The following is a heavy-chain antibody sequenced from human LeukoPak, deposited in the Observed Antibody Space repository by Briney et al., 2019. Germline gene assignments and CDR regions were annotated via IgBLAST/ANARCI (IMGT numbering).Heavy chain of an antibody. CDR1: GLIFSNYA. V-gene: IGHV3-30*02. CDR3: AKTSLSDPSGHYYYMDV. Sequence: GGSLRLSCAASGLIFSNYAMHWVRQAPGKGLEWVAFIRFDGTSEFYADSVKARFTISRDNSQNTASLQLNNLRIEDTALYYCAKTSLSDPSGHYYYMDVWGKGTTVTVSS. J-gene: IGHJ6*03. CDR2: IRFDGTSE. D-gene: IGHD3-3*01.